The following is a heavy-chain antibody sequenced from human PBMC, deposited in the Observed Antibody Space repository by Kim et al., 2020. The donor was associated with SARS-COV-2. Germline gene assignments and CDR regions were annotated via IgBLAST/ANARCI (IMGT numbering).Heavy chain of an antibody. V-gene: IGHV1-8*01. CDR3: ARGLVGTPLLYYN. D-gene: IGHD1-26*01. Sequence: GYAQNFQGRVTMTRDTSISTAYMELSSLRSEDTAVYFCARGLVGTPLLYYNWRQGTVVTVSS. J-gene: IGHJ4*02.